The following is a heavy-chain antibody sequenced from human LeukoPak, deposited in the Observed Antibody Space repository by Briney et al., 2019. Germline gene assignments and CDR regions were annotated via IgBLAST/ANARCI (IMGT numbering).Heavy chain of an antibody. CDR2: FDSEDGET. D-gene: IGHD3-10*01. CDR3: HGGPSKMVRERAFDY. J-gene: IGHJ4*02. CDR1: GYTLTELS. Sequence: ASVKVSCKVSGYTLTELSMHWVRQAPGKGLEWMGGFDSEDGETIYAQKFQGRVTMTEDTSTDTAYMELSSLRSEDTAVYYCHGGPSKMVRERAFDYWGQGTLVTVSS. V-gene: IGHV1-24*01.